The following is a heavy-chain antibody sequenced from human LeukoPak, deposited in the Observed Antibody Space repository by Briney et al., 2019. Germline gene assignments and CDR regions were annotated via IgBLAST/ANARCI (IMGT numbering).Heavy chain of an antibody. D-gene: IGHD3-9*01. J-gene: IGHJ4*02. V-gene: IGHV3-53*01. Sequence: GGSLRLSCAASGFTVSSNYMSWVRQAPGKGLEWVSVIYSGGSTYYADSVKGRFTISIDNSKNTLYLQMNSLRAEDTAVYYCARLGGGRLRYFDWLPHTGGYFDYWGQGTLVTVSS. CDR2: IYSGGST. CDR3: ARLGGGRLRYFDWLPHTGGYFDY. CDR1: GFTVSSNY.